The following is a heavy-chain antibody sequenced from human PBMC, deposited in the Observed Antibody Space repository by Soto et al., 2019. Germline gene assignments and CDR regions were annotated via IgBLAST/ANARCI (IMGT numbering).Heavy chain of an antibody. V-gene: IGHV3-21*01. Sequence: EVQLVESGGGLVKPGGSLRLSCAASGFTFSSCSMNWVRQAPGKGLEWVSSISSSSSYIYYADSVKGRFTISRDNAKNSPYLQMNSLRAEDTAVYYCARDTIGTTGTTGLVAFDIWGQGTMVTVSS. CDR3: ARDTIGTTGTTGLVAFDI. CDR2: ISSSSSYI. D-gene: IGHD1-1*01. CDR1: GFTFSSCS. J-gene: IGHJ3*02.